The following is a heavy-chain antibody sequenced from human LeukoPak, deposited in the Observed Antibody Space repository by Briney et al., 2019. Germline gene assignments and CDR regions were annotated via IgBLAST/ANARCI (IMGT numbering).Heavy chain of an antibody. Sequence: SETLSLTCTVSGGSISDYYWSWIRQPAEKGLECIGRVYTSGGIDYNPSFKSRVTLSVDKSKNQFFLKLASVTAADTAVYYCAGRDYWGQGTLVTVSS. CDR2: VYTSGGI. CDR1: GGSISDYY. V-gene: IGHV4-4*07. D-gene: IGHD1-26*01. J-gene: IGHJ4*02. CDR3: AGRDY.